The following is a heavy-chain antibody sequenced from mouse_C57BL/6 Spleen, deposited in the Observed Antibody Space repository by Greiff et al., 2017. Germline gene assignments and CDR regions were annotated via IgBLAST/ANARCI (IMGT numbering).Heavy chain of an antibody. J-gene: IGHJ3*01. CDR2: IRNKANGYTT. CDR3: ASHECEAWFAY. V-gene: IGHV7-3*01. CDR1: GFTFTDYY. Sequence: VQLVESGGGLVQPGGSLSLSCAASGFTFTDYYMSWVRQPPGQALEWLGFIRNKANGYTTDYSASVKGPFTISRDNSQSILHLQMNALGAEDSATYYSASHECEAWFAYWGQGTLVTVSA.